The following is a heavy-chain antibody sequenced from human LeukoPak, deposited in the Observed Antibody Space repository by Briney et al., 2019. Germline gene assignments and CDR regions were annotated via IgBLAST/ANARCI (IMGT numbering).Heavy chain of an antibody. CDR2: IRYDGSNE. J-gene: IGHJ4*02. Sequence: GGSLRLSCAASGFTFSSYGMHWVRQAPGKGLEWVAFIRYDGSNEHYADSVKGRFSISRDNSKNMLDLQMNSLRAEDTAVYYCAKVMEDYGDYGVVDYWGQGTLVTVSS. CDR3: AKVMEDYGDYGVVDY. V-gene: IGHV3-30*02. D-gene: IGHD4-17*01. CDR1: GFTFSSYG.